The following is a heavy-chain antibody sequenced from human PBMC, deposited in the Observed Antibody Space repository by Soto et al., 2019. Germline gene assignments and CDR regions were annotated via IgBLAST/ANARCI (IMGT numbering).Heavy chain of an antibody. D-gene: IGHD2-15*01. CDR3: ARDLQAGGYVDY. CDR2: INSDGSST. J-gene: IGHJ4*02. V-gene: IGHV3-74*01. CDR1: GFTFSNAW. Sequence: GGSLRLSCAASGFTFSNAWMNWVRPAPGKGLVWVSRINSDGSSTSYADSVKGRFTISRDNAKNTLYLQMNSLRAEDTAVYYCARDLQAGGYVDYWGQGTLVTVSS.